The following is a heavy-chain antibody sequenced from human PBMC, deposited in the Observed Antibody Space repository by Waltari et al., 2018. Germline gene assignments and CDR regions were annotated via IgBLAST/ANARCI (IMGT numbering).Heavy chain of an antibody. D-gene: IGHD3-9*01. V-gene: IGHV1-8*01. CDR2: MNPYSGNT. CDR1: GYVFTTYD. J-gene: IGHJ5*02. CDR3: ARGSRDYDILTGYSPNWFDP. Sequence: QIQLVQSGAEVKKPGASVKVSCKTSGYVFTTYDINWVRQATGQGLEWMGRMNPYSGNTGYAQKFQGRVTMTRNTSISTAYMELSSLGSDDTAVYYCARGSRDYDILTGYSPNWFDPWGQGTLVTVSS.